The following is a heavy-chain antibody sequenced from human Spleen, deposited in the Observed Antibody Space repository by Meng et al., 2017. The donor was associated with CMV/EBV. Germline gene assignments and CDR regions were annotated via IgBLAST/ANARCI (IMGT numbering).Heavy chain of an antibody. CDR1: GFTFSGSP. Sequence: GESLKISCAVSGFTFSGSPMHWVRQAPGKGLVWVSLINSDGSSTSYADSVKGRFTISRDNAKNTLYLQMNSLRTEDTAVYYCARGDIDRYSYGFTYYYGMDVWGQGTTVTVSS. J-gene: IGHJ6*02. V-gene: IGHV3-74*01. D-gene: IGHD5-18*01. CDR2: INSDGSST. CDR3: ARGDIDRYSYGFTYYYGMDV.